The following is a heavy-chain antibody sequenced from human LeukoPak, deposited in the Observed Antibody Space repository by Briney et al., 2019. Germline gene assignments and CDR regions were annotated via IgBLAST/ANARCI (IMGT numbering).Heavy chain of an antibody. D-gene: IGHD6-19*01. CDR1: GGSISSSSYY. Sequence: PSETLSLTCTVSGGSISSSSYYWGWIRQPPGKGLEWIGSIYYSGSTYYNPSLKSRVTISVDTSKNQFSLKLSSVTAADTAVYYCARSDAHSSGWYPIAFLDYWGQGTLVTVSS. CDR3: ARSDAHSSGWYPIAFLDY. J-gene: IGHJ4*02. V-gene: IGHV4-39*07. CDR2: IYYSGST.